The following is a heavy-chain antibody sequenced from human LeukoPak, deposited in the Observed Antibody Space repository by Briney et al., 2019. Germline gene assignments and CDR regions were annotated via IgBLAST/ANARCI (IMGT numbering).Heavy chain of an antibody. CDR1: GGSVSTFY. D-gene: IGHD1-26*01. V-gene: IGHV4-59*02. J-gene: IGHJ2*01. Sequence: PSETLSLTCIVSGGSVSTFYWSWLRQSPGTGLEWIGFVHDTGSTAYNPSLKSRVTISLETSKNQLSLMLTSVTAAATAMYYCARGSTDVYWYLDVWGRGTLVTVSS. CDR3: ARGSTDVYWYLDV. CDR2: VHDTGST.